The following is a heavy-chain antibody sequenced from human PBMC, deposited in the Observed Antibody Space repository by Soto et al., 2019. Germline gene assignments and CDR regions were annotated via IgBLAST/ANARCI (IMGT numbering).Heavy chain of an antibody. D-gene: IGHD2-2*02. CDR1: GYRFTNYW. CDR3: ARLDTGYCSSPRCYTGDHYYTMNV. V-gene: IGHV5-10-1*01. J-gene: IGHJ6*02. Sequence: GESLKISCKGSGYRFTNYWITWVRQMPGKGLEWMGRIDPSDSYTNYSPSFQGHAIISADKSINTAYLQWSSLKASDTAMYYCARLDTGYCSSPRCYTGDHYYTMNVCGQATTVTVS. CDR2: IDPSDSYT.